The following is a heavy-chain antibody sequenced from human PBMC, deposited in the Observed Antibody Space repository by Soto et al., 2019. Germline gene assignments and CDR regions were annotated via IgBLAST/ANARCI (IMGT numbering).Heavy chain of an antibody. J-gene: IGHJ4*02. CDR1: GGSISRGGYY. D-gene: IGHD3-10*01. V-gene: IGHV4-31*03. CDR2: LYYTGST. Sequence: QVQLQESGPGLVKPSQTLSLTCSVSGGSISRGGYYWSWIRQHPGKGLEWIGYLYYTGSTSYNPSHKSRLSLSVDTSKNQFSLKLSSVTAADTAVYYCAGFRGWPTYYFDYWGQGTLVTVSS. CDR3: AGFRGWPTYYFDY.